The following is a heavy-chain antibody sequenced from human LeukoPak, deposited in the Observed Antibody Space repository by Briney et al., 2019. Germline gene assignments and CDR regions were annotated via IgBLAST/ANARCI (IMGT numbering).Heavy chain of an antibody. CDR3: VREREGPYGYLDY. V-gene: IGHV4-4*07. J-gene: IGHJ4*02. D-gene: IGHD4-17*01. CDR2: IYISGSI. Sequence: SETLSLTCTVSGGSISSYYWNWIRQPAGKGLEWIGRIYISGSINYNPSLKSRVTISVDTSKNQFSLRLTSVTAADTAVYYCVREREGPYGYLDYWGQGTLVTVSS. CDR1: GGSISSYY.